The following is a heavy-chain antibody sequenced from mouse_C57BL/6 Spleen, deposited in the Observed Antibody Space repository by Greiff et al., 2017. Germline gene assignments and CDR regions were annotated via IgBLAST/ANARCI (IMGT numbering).Heavy chain of an antibody. CDR3: ARGDWDGY. Sequence: VKLMESGPDLVKPGASVKISCKASGYSFTSYYIHWVKQRPGQGLEWIGWIYPGSGNTKYNEKFKGKATLTADTSSSTAYLQLSSLTSEDSAVXYCARGDWDGYWGQGTTLTVSS. CDR1: GYSFTSYY. D-gene: IGHD4-1*01. CDR2: IYPGSGNT. J-gene: IGHJ2*01. V-gene: IGHV1-66*01.